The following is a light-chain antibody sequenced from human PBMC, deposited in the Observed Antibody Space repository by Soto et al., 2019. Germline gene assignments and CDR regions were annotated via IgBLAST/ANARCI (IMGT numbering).Light chain of an antibody. CDR3: QAYDSSLSGSV. Sequence: QAVVTQPPSVSGAPGQRVTISCTGSSSNIGAGYDVHWYRQLPGTAPKLLIYGNFNRPSGVPDRFSGSQSGTSASLAITGLQAEDEADYYCQAYDSSLSGSVFGGGTKLTVL. V-gene: IGLV1-40*01. CDR1: SSNIGAGYD. J-gene: IGLJ2*01. CDR2: GNF.